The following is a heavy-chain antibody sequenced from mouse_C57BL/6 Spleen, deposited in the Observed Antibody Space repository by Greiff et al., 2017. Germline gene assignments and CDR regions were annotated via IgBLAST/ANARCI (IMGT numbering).Heavy chain of an antibody. V-gene: IGHV2-2*01. Sequence: QVQLQQSGPGLVQPSQSLSITCTVSGFSLTSYGVHWVRQSPGKGLEWLGVIWSGGSTDYNAAFISRLSISKDNSKSQVIFKMNSLQADDTAIYYCARGGLPGAMDYWGQGTSVTVSS. D-gene: IGHD2-10*01. CDR1: GFSLTSYG. J-gene: IGHJ4*01. CDR2: IWSGGST. CDR3: ARGGLPGAMDY.